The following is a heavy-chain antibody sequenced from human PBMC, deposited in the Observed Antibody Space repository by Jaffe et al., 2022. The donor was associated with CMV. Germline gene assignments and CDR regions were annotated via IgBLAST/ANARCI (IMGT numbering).Heavy chain of an antibody. D-gene: IGHD5-12*01. CDR2: IGGSGSII. Sequence: EVQLVESGGGLAQPGGSLRLSCAASGFTFSKYEMNWVRQAPGKGLEWLSYIGGSGSIIYYADSVRGRFTISRDNANNSLDLQMNSLRAEDTAVYYCARDGRDGYIWGQGTLVTVSS. CDR3: ARDGRDGYI. J-gene: IGHJ4*02. V-gene: IGHV3-48*03. CDR1: GFTFSKYE.